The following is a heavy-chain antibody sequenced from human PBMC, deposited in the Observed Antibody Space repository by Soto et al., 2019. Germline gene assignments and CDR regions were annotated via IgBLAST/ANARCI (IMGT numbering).Heavy chain of an antibody. D-gene: IGHD2-8*02. CDR2: LYHSGGT. CDR3: ARDSLTGKWFDP. V-gene: IGHV4-30-2*06. J-gene: IGHJ5*02. Sequence: LTRAVSGGSIKISGYAWYWKRQLPGKGLEWIGYLYHSGGTLYNPSLKSRVTISVDKSRNQFSLTLTSVTAADTAVYYCARDSLTGKWFDPWGHGTLVTVSS. CDR1: GGSIKISGYA.